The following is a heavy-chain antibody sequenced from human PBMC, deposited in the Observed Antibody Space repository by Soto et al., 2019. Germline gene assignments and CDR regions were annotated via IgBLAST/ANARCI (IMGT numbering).Heavy chain of an antibody. D-gene: IGHD1-26*01. J-gene: IGHJ3*02. CDR3: ARHGITGSYYDAFDI. Sequence: GGSLRLSCAASGFTFSSYWMSWVRQAPGKGLEWVANIKQDGSQKWYVDSVKGRFTISRDNAKSSLYLQMNSLRAEDTAVYYCARHGITGSYYDAFDIWGQGTMVTVSS. CDR1: GFTFSSYW. V-gene: IGHV3-7*02. CDR2: IKQDGSQK.